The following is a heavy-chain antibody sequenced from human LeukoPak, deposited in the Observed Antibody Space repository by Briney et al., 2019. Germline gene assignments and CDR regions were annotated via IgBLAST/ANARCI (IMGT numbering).Heavy chain of an antibody. Sequence: ASVKVSCKASGYTFSNYGISWVRQAPGQGLEWLGWISAYNGDTNYAQNLQGRVTMTTDTSTSTAYMELRSLRSDDTAVHYCARRDCSGGSCYSHYWGQGTLVNVTS. CDR2: ISAYNGDT. D-gene: IGHD2-15*01. J-gene: IGHJ4*02. CDR3: ARRDCSGGSCYSHY. V-gene: IGHV1-18*01. CDR1: GYTFSNYG.